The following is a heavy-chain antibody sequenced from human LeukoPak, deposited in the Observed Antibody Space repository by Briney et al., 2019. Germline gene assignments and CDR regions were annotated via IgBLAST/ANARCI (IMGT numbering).Heavy chain of an antibody. J-gene: IGHJ3*02. V-gene: IGHV3-21*01. CDR3: ARGHSGSYQRTDAFDI. D-gene: IGHD1-26*01. CDR1: GFAFIISS. Sequence: GGSLRLSCAASGFAFIISSTNWVRQAPGKGLEWVSSTSSGSDYIYYADSMKGRFSTSRDNAKISLYLQMNSLRVADTAVYYYARGHSGSYQRTDAFDIWGQGTMVTVSS. CDR2: TSSGSDYI.